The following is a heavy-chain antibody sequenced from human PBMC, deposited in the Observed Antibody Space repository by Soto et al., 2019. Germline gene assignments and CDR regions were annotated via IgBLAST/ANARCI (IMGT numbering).Heavy chain of an antibody. CDR1: GYSFTSYW. CDR2: IYPGDSDI. J-gene: IGHJ6*02. V-gene: IGHV5-51*01. Sequence: PVESLKISWKGSGYSFTSYWIGWVRQMPVKGLEWIAIIYPGDSDIRYNPSFQGQVTISADKSISTAYLQWSSLKASDTAMYYCARQPSNGQWYVWGQGTTVTVSS. D-gene: IGHD6-19*01. CDR3: ARQPSNGQWYV.